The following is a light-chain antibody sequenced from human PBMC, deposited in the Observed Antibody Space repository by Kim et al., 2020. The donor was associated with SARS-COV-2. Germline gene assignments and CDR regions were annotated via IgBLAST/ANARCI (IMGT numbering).Light chain of an antibody. CDR1: SLINYY. CDR2: GKN. Sequence: SSELTQDPAVSVALGQTIRITCQGDSLINYYATWYQQKPGQAPLLVMYGKNTRPSGIPDRFSGSSSGDTASLILSGAQAEDEADYYCCSRDSSGLHYVFGSGTKVTVL. J-gene: IGLJ1*01. V-gene: IGLV3-19*01. CDR3: CSRDSSGLHYV.